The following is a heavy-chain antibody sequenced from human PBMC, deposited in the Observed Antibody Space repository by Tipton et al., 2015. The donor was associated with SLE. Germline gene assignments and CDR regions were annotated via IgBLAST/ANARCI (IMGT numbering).Heavy chain of an antibody. CDR1: GFTFSSYA. J-gene: IGHJ6*03. V-gene: IGHV3-23*01. CDR3: ARDNNWNAKYMDV. D-gene: IGHD1-1*01. CDR2: ISGSGGST. Sequence: SLRLSCAASGFTFSSYAMSWVRQAPGKGLEWVSAISGSGGSTYYADSVKGRSTISSENSKNTLYLQMNSLRAEDTAVYYCARDNNWNAKYMDVWGKGTTVTVSS.